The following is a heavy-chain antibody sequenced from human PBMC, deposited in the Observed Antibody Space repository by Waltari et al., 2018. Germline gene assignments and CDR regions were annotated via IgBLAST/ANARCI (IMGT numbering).Heavy chain of an antibody. CDR1: GGTFSSFW. CDR2: INPDGSVK. J-gene: IGHJ4*02. Sequence: EVQLVESGGGLVQPGWSLRLSCDGCGGTFSSFWMGWVRQAPGKGLEWLANINPDGSVKNYVDSVKGRFTISRDSAKNSLYLQMNSLRAEDTAVYYCAKDSYSKGDYWGQGTLLTVSS. CDR3: AKDSYSKGDY. V-gene: IGHV3-7*03. D-gene: IGHD4-4*01.